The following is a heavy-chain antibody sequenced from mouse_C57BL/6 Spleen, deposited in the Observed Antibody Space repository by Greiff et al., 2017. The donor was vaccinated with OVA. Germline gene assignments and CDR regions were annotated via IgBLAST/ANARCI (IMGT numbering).Heavy chain of an antibody. Sequence: QVQLQQPGAELLKPGASVKLSCKASGYTFTSYWMHWVKQRPGQGLEWIGMIHPNSGSTNYNEKFKSKATLTVDKSSSTAYMQLSSLTSEDSAVDYCARGGYDYAWYFDVWGTGTTVTVSS. CDR3: ARGGYDYAWYFDV. D-gene: IGHD2-4*01. CDR1: GYTFTSYW. CDR2: IHPNSGST. J-gene: IGHJ1*03. V-gene: IGHV1-64*01.